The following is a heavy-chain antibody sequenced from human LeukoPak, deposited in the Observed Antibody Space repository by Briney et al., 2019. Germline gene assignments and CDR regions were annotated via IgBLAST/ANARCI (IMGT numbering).Heavy chain of an antibody. Sequence: SETLSLTCTVSGGSISSGDYYWSWIRQPPGKGLEWIGYIYYSGSTYYNPSLKSRVTISVGTSKNQFSLKLSSVTAADTAVYYCARDKRYCSSTSCYIWGHYYYYMDVWGKGTTVTVSS. CDR1: GGSISSGDYY. CDR3: ARDKRYCSSTSCYIWGHYYYYMDV. J-gene: IGHJ6*03. D-gene: IGHD2-2*02. CDR2: IYYSGST. V-gene: IGHV4-30-4*08.